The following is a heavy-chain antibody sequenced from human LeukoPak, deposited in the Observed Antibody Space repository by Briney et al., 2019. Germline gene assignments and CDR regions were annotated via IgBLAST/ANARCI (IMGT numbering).Heavy chain of an antibody. CDR1: GFTFSNYW. J-gene: IGHJ4*02. CDR2: IRQDGSEI. Sequence: GGSLRLSCAASGFTFSNYWMSWVRQAPGKGLEWVANIRQDGSEIYYVDSVKGRFTISRDNAKNSLYLQMNSLRAEDTAVYYCARGWEGDVLRYFDWLLPCDYWGQGTLVTVSS. CDR3: ARGWEGDVLRYFDWLLPCDY. D-gene: IGHD3-9*01. V-gene: IGHV3-7*01.